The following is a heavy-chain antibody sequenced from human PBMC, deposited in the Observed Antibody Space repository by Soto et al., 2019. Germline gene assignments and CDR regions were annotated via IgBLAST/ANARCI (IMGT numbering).Heavy chain of an antibody. CDR2: IIPIFGTA. J-gene: IGHJ6*02. Sequence: ASVKVSCKASGGTFSSYAISWVRQAPGQGLEWMGGIIPIFGTANYAQKFQGRVTITADESTSTAYMELSSLRSEDTTVYYCARDRLVVGPMNYDKSMDVWGQGTTVTVSS. V-gene: IGHV1-69*13. CDR1: GGTFSSYA. D-gene: IGHD3-9*01. CDR3: ARDRLVVGPMNYDKSMDV.